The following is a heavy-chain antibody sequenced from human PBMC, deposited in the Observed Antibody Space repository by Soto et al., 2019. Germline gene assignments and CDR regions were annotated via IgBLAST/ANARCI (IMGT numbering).Heavy chain of an antibody. J-gene: IGHJ4*02. V-gene: IGHV4-39*01. CDR1: GASISTSIYY. CDR2: IYYSGST. D-gene: IGHD6-19*01. Sequence: SETLSLTCTVSGASISTSIYYWGWIRQPPGKGLEWIGTIYYSGSTHYNPSLKSRVTISVDTSKNQFSLKLRSVTAADTAIYYCARRFEYSTGWYYFDYWGQGTLVTVSS. CDR3: ARRFEYSTGWYYFDY.